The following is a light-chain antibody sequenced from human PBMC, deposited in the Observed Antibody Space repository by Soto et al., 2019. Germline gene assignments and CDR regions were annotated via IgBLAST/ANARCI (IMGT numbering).Light chain of an antibody. Sequence: IQMTQSASSLSASVGDRVTITCQASQDVKNYLNWYQQKPGKAPKLLIYDASNLERGVPSRFSGSGTGTEYTFTISSLQAEDNGTYYCQQYENLPLTFGGGTKVDI. CDR2: DAS. CDR3: QQYENLPLT. V-gene: IGKV1-33*01. J-gene: IGKJ4*01. CDR1: QDVKNY.